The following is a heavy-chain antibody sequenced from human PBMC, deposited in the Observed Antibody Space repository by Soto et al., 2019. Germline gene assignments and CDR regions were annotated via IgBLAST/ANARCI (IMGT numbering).Heavy chain of an antibody. D-gene: IGHD3-22*01. CDR3: ARQIYDSDTGPNFQYYFNS. V-gene: IGHV5-10-1*01. CDR2: IDPSDSQT. J-gene: IGHJ4*02. Sequence: GESLKISCKGSGYSFAGYWITWVRQKPGKGLDWMGRIDPSDSQTYYSPSFRGHVTISVTKSITTVFLQWSSLRASDTAMYYCARQIYDSDTGPNFQYYFNSWGQGTPVTVSS. CDR1: GYSFAGYW.